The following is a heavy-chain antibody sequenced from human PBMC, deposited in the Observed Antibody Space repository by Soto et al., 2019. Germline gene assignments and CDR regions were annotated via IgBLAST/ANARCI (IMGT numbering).Heavy chain of an antibody. D-gene: IGHD3-3*01. J-gene: IGHJ6*02. V-gene: IGHV4-34*01. CDR1: GSLPVGSLSTYF. Sequence: SETLSLTCGLSGSLPVGSLSTYFWTWIRQPPGKGLEWIGEINHSGSPNYSPSLRGRVTLSLDTSKKQFSLNLSSVTAADTAVYFCARARFSQWSQDYYGLDVWGQGTTVTVSS. CDR2: INHSGSP. CDR3: ARARFSQWSQDYYGLDV.